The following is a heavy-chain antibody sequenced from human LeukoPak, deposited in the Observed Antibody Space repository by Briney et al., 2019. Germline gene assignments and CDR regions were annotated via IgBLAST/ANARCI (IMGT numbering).Heavy chain of an antibody. CDR1: GYSFTSYW. D-gene: IGHD6-13*01. CDR2: IFPSDSDT. CDR3: ARPRYSSLDAFDI. V-gene: IGHV5-51*01. J-gene: IGHJ3*02. Sequence: GESLKISCEGSGYSFTSYWIAWVRQMPGLGLEWMGIIFPSDSDTRYSLSFEGQVTISADTSISTAYLQWSSLKASDTAMYYCARPRYSSLDAFDIWGQGTMVTVSS.